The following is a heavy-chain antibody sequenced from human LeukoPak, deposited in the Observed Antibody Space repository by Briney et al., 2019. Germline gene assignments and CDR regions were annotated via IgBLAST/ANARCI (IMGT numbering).Heavy chain of an antibody. CDR1: GFTFSSYA. V-gene: IGHV3-64D*06. CDR2: ISSNGGST. Sequence: QSGGSLRLSCSASGFTFSSYAMHWVRQAPGEGLEYVSAISSNGGSTYYADSVKGRFAISRDNSKNTLYLQMSSLRAEDTAVYYCVKGSSGWFIYFDYWGQGTLVTVSS. D-gene: IGHD6-19*01. CDR3: VKGSSGWFIYFDY. J-gene: IGHJ4*02.